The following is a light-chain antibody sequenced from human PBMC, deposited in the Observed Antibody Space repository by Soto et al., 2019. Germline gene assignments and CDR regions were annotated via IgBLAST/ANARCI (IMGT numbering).Light chain of an antibody. CDR2: GAS. Sequence: EIVMTQSPATLSVSPGGRATLSCRASESVNRNLAWYQQRPGQSPRLLLYGASTRATGTPARFSGSGSGTEFTLTITSLQSDDFALYFCQHYNNWPLTFGGGTRWIS. CDR1: ESVNRN. J-gene: IGKJ4*01. CDR3: QHYNNWPLT. V-gene: IGKV3-15*01.